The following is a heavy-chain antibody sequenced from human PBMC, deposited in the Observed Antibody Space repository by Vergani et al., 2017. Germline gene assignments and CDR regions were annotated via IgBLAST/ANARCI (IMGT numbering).Heavy chain of an antibody. Sequence: EVQLVESGGGLVKPGGSLRLSCAASGFTFSSYSMNWVRQAPGKGLEWVSSISSSSSYIYYADSVKGRFTISRDNAKNSLYLQMNSLRAEDTAVYYCARDLFYYDSSGYDSGFLDYWGQGTLVTVSS. J-gene: IGHJ4*02. CDR3: ARDLFYYDSSGYDSGFLDY. D-gene: IGHD3-22*01. V-gene: IGHV3-21*01. CDR1: GFTFSSYS. CDR2: ISSSSSYI.